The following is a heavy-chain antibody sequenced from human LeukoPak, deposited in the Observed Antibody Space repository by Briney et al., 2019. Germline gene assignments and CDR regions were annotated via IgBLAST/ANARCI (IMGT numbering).Heavy chain of an antibody. CDR1: GGSISSSSYH. CDR3: ARISIVVVPAYFDY. Sequence: SETLSLTCTVSGGSISSSSYHWGWIRQPPGKGLEWIGSMYYSGSTYYNPSLKSRVTVSVDTSKNQFSLNLSSVTAADTAVYYCARISIVVVPAYFDYWGQGTLVTVSS. CDR2: MYYSGST. V-gene: IGHV4-39*01. J-gene: IGHJ4*02. D-gene: IGHD2-2*01.